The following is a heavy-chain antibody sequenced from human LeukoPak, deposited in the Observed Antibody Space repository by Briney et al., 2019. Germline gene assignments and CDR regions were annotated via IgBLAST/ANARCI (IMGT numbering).Heavy chain of an antibody. J-gene: IGHJ4*02. CDR2: INPNSGGT. V-gene: IGHV1-2*02. CDR1: GYTFTGYY. D-gene: IGHD3-22*01. Sequence: GASVKVSCKASGYTFTGYYMHWVRQAPGQGLEWMGWINPNSGGTNYAQKFQGRVTMTRVTSISTAYMELSRLRSDDTAVYYCARAGIRDSSGYDYWGQGTLVTVSS. CDR3: ARAGIRDSSGYDY.